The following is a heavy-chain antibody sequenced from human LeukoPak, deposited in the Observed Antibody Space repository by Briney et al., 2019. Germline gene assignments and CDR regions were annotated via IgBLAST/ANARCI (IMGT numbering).Heavy chain of an antibody. CDR2: ISSSSSYT. J-gene: IGHJ4*02. Sequence: LSLTCAVYGGSFSGYYWSWIRQAPGKGLEWISFISSSSSYTNYADSVKGRFTISRDNTKNSLYLQMNNLRAEDTAVYYCARGGADYVIGYWGQGTLVTVSS. CDR3: ARGGADYVIGY. V-gene: IGHV3-11*06. D-gene: IGHD4-17*01. CDR1: GGSFSGYY.